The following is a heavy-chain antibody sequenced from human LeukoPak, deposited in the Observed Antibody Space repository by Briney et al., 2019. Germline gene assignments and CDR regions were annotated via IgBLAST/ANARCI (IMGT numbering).Heavy chain of an antibody. Sequence: ASVKVSCKASGYTFTGYYMHWVRQAPGQGLEWMGWINPNSGGTNYAQKFQGRVTMTRDTSISTAYMELSRLRSDDTAVYYCARSPEPYDVVTGYSAWGFDYWGQGTLVTVSS. CDR1: GYTFTGYY. J-gene: IGHJ4*02. V-gene: IGHV1-2*02. CDR2: INPNSGGT. CDR3: ARSPEPYDVVTGYSAWGFDY. D-gene: IGHD3-9*01.